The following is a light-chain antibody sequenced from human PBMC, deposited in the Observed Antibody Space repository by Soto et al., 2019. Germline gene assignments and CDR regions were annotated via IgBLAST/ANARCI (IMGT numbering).Light chain of an antibody. J-gene: IGKJ1*01. CDR3: QQYGSSWT. CDR2: TTS. CDR1: QSGSTNY. V-gene: IGKV3-20*01. Sequence: EIVLTQSPGTLSLSPGERATLACRASQSGSTNYIAWYQQKPGQAPRLLIYTTSNRATGIPDRFSGSGSGTDFTLTISRLEPEHFAVYYCQQYGSSWTFGQGTKVEIK.